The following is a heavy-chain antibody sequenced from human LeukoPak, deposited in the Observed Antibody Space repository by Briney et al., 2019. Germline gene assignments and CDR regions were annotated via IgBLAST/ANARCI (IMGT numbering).Heavy chain of an antibody. CDR3: AREVGYCGAGGCYSDP. Sequence: SETLSLTCTVSGGPISNGDSYWSWIRQPPGKGLEWIGNIYFSGSTYYNPSLKSRISISMDTSKNQFSLKLTSVTAADTAVYYCAREVGYCGAGGCYSDPWGQGTLVTVSS. V-gene: IGHV4-30-4*08. J-gene: IGHJ5*02. CDR1: GGPISNGDSY. CDR2: IYFSGST. D-gene: IGHD2-21*02.